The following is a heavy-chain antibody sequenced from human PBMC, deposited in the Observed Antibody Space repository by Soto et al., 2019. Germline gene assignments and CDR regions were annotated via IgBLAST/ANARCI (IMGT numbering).Heavy chain of an antibody. Sequence: AAVKPCCKASGYTFTGYYMHWVRQAPGQGLEWMGWINPNSGGTNYAQKFQGRVTMTRDTSISTAYMELSRLRSADTAVYYCTRDPGGLRDLSLRKYYSYLSDVCGHGPTAIVSS. CDR3: TRDPGGLRDLSLRKYYSYLSDV. V-gene: IGHV1-2*02. D-gene: IGHD3-16*02. CDR2: INPNSGGT. J-gene: IGHJ6*02. CDR1: GYTFTGYY.